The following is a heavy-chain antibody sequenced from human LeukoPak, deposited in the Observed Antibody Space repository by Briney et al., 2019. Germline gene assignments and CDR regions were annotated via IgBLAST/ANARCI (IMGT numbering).Heavy chain of an antibody. J-gene: IGHJ4*02. CDR2: ISSSGSVI. Sequence: PGGSLRLSCAASGFIFSSYEVNWVRQAPGKGLEWVSYISSSGSVIYYADSVKGRFTISRDNAKNSLYLQMNSLRAEDTAVYYCARVPTRGDYRLDYWGQGTLVTVSS. CDR1: GFIFSSYE. V-gene: IGHV3-48*03. D-gene: IGHD4-17*01. CDR3: ARVPTRGDYRLDY.